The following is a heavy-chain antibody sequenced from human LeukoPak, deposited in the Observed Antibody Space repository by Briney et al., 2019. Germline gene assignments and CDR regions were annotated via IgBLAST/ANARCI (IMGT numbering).Heavy chain of an antibody. CDR1: GFTFSSYA. J-gene: IGHJ6*02. Sequence: GGSLRLSCAASGFTFSSYAMHWVRQAPGKGQEWVTVISYEGSNKYYADSVKGRFTISRDNSKNTLYLQMNSLRAEDTAVYYCASMYYYGSGSYWPYYYYGMDVRGQGTTVTVSS. CDR3: ASMYYYGSGSYWPYYYYGMDV. D-gene: IGHD3-10*01. CDR2: ISYEGSNK. V-gene: IGHV3-30-3*01.